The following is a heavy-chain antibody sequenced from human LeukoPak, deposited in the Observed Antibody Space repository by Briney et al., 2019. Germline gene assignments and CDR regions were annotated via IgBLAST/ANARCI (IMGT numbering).Heavy chain of an antibody. J-gene: IGHJ4*02. CDR2: ISWNSVNI. Sequence: GGSLRLSCAASGFTFSTYAMSWVRQAPGKGLEWVSGISWNSVNIGYADSVKGRFTISRDNAKNSLFLQMNSLRPEDTALYYCAKDPDSSTWTPPDFWGQGTLVTVSS. V-gene: IGHV3-9*01. D-gene: IGHD6-13*01. CDR3: AKDPDSSTWTPPDF. CDR1: GFTFSTYA.